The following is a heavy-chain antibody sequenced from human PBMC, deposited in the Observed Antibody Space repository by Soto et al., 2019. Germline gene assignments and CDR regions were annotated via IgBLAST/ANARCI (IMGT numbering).Heavy chain of an antibody. Sequence: SETLSLTCTVYGGSISSYYWSWIRQPPGKGLEWIGYIYYSGSTNYNPSLKSRVTISVDTAKNQFSLKLSSVTAADTAVYYCAREVPYSGSYSWFDPWGKGTLVTVS. J-gene: IGHJ5*02. CDR3: AREVPYSGSYSWFDP. V-gene: IGHV4-59*01. CDR2: IYYSGST. CDR1: GGSISSYY. D-gene: IGHD1-26*01.